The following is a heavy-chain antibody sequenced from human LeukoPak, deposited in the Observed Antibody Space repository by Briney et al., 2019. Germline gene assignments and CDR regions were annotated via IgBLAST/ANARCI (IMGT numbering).Heavy chain of an antibody. D-gene: IGHD3-22*01. CDR1: GFTFSSYA. Sequence: GGSLRLSCAASGFTFSSYAMSWVRQAPGKGLEWVSAISGSGGSTSYADSVKGRFTISRDNSKNTLYLQMNSLRAEDTAVYFCAKANRITMIVPLDYWGQGTLVTVSS. CDR3: AKANRITMIVPLDY. J-gene: IGHJ4*02. CDR2: ISGSGGST. V-gene: IGHV3-23*01.